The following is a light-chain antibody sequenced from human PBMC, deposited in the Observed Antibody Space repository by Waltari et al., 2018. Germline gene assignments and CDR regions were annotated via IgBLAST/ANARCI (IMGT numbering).Light chain of an antibody. Sequence: EIVLTQSPGTLSLSPGERATLSCRASQSVGRYLAWYQQKPGQALRLLIYGASTRATGIPDRFSGSGSGTDFSLIISRLEPEDFAVYFCQKYEALPATFGQGTKVEIK. CDR1: QSVGRY. V-gene: IGKV3-20*01. CDR2: GAS. J-gene: IGKJ1*01. CDR3: QKYEALPAT.